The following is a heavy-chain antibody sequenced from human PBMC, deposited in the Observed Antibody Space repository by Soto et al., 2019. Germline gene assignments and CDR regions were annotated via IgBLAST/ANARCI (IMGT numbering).Heavy chain of an antibody. V-gene: IGHV1-69*13. Sequence: SVKVSCKASGGTFSSYSISWVRQAPGQGLEWMGGIIPIFGTANYAQKFQGRVTITADESTSTAYMELSSLRSEDTAVYYCARGVVVVTAIPYYFDYWGQGTLVTVSS. CDR1: GGTFSSYS. CDR3: ARGVVVVTAIPYYFDY. CDR2: IIPIFGTA. D-gene: IGHD2-21*02. J-gene: IGHJ4*02.